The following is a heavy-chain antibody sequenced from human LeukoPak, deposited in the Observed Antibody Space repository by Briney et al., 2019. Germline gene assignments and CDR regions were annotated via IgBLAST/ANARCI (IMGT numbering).Heavy chain of an antibody. Sequence: GGSLRLSCAASGFTFSSYAMSWVRQAPGKGLEWVSTISETGRSTYYADSVKGQFTISRDNSKNTLYLQMNSLRAEDTAVYYCAKDRGYSYGISEYWGQGTLVTVSS. D-gene: IGHD5-18*01. V-gene: IGHV3-23*01. CDR3: AKDRGYSYGISEY. CDR2: ISETGRST. CDR1: GFTFSSYA. J-gene: IGHJ4*02.